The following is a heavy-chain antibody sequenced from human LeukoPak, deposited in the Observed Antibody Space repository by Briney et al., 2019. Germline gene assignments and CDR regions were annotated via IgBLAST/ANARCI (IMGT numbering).Heavy chain of an antibody. CDR1: GFTFSSYV. CDR3: VYQVQGVVK. J-gene: IGHJ4*02. Sequence: GGSLRLSCSASGFTFSSYVMHWVRQAPWKGLEYVSGISGDGASTYYADSVKGRFTISRDNSKNTLYVQMTSLRAEDTAVYYCVYQVQGVVKWGQGTLVTVSS. D-gene: IGHD3-3*01. V-gene: IGHV3-64*05. CDR2: ISGDGAST.